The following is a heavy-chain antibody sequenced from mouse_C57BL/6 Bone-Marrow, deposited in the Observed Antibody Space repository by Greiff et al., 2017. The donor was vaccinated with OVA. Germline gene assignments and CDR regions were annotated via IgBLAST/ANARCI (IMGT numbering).Heavy chain of an antibody. CDR3: AREGWLLLAWFAY. V-gene: IGHV1-64*01. Sequence: VQLQQPGAELVKPGASVKLSCKASGYTFTSYWMHWVKQRPGQGLEWIGMIHPNSGSTNYNEKFKSKATLTVDKSSSTAYMQLSSLTSEDSAVYYCAREGWLLLAWFAYWGQGTTLTVSS. CDR2: IHPNSGST. D-gene: IGHD2-3*01. CDR1: GYTFTSYW. J-gene: IGHJ2*01.